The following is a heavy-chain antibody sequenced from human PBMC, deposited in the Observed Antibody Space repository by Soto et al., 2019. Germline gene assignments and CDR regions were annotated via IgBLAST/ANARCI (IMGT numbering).Heavy chain of an antibody. CDR2: ISHDGNQK. V-gene: IGHV3-30*18. CDR3: VKATLPTAIKFGVDS. J-gene: IGHJ5*01. D-gene: IGHD2-2*01. CDR1: GSTFSSYG. Sequence: PGGSLRLSCAASGSTFSSYGMHWVRQTPDKGLEWVAVISHDGNQKYYADFAKGRFTISRDNARNTLHLQMNSLRPEDTAFFYCVKATLPTAIKFGVDSWGQGTLVTVSS.